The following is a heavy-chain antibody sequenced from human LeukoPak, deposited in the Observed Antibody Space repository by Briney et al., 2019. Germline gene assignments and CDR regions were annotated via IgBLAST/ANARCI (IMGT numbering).Heavy chain of an antibody. Sequence: ASVKVSCKASNYTFTSYGISWVRQAPGQGLEWMGWISGYNGNTHYPQKLQGRVTMTTDTSTSTAYMELKSLRSDDTAVYYCAREGPMTGGATDYWGQGTLVTVSS. CDR1: NYTFTSYG. J-gene: IGHJ4*02. V-gene: IGHV1-18*01. CDR3: AREGPMTGGATDY. CDR2: ISGYNGNT. D-gene: IGHD1-14*01.